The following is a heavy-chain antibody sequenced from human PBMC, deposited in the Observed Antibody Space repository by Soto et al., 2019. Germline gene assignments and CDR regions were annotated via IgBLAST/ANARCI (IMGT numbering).Heavy chain of an antibody. CDR2: IYYSGST. CDR3: ARASNDYHDYGDYGDWGREAPIRRVVWFDP. D-gene: IGHD4-17*01. J-gene: IGHJ5*02. CDR1: GGSISSGGYY. Sequence: QVQLQESGPGLVKPSQTLSLTCTVSGGSISSGGYYWSWIRQHPGKGLEWIGYIYYSGSTYYNPSLKSRVTISVDTSKNQFSLKLSSVTAADTAVYYCARASNDYHDYGDYGDWGREAPIRRVVWFDPWGQGTLVTVSS. V-gene: IGHV4-31*03.